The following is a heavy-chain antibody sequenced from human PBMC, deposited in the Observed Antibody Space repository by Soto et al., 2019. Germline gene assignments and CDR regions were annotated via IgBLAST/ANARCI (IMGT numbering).Heavy chain of an antibody. CDR2: INSGSGTK. Sequence: EVQLVESGGSLVPPGGSLRLSCAASGFTFSTYGMNWARQAPGRGLEWDTHINSGSGTKSYSDSVKGRFTVSRDDAKNSLYLQMDSLTADDTAIYYCARDPEGTYDFDYWGQGTPVTVSS. CDR1: GFTFSTYG. J-gene: IGHJ4*02. CDR3: ARDPEGTYDFDY. V-gene: IGHV3-48*04.